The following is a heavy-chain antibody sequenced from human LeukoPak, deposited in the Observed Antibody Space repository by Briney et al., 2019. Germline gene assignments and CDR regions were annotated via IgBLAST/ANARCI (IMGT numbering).Heavy chain of an antibody. CDR2: INPSSGGT. V-gene: IGHV1-2*06. CDR1: GYTFTGYY. D-gene: IGHD6-19*01. CDR3: ARDHGYSSGWYNY. J-gene: IGHJ4*02. Sequence: ASVKVSCKASGYTFTGYYMHWVRQAPGQGLEWMGRINPSSGGTNYAQKFQGRVTMTRDTSISTAYMELSRLRSDDTAVYYCARDHGYSSGWYNYWGQGTLVTISS.